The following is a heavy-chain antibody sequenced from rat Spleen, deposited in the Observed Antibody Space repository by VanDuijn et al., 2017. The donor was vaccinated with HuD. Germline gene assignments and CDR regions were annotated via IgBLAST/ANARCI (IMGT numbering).Heavy chain of an antibody. J-gene: IGHJ2*01. CDR3: VRDLPPYYFSSYIYGGFDY. D-gene: IGHD1-2*01. CDR2: ISSGGST. Sequence: QVQLKESGPGLVQPSQTLSLTCTVSGFSLTSYHVSWVRQPPGKGLEWIAAISSGGSTYYNSALKSRLSISRDTSKNQVFLEMDSLQTEDTAMYCCVRDLPPYYFSSYIYGGFDYWGQGLLVTVSS. CDR1: GFSLTSYH. V-gene: IGHV2S12*01.